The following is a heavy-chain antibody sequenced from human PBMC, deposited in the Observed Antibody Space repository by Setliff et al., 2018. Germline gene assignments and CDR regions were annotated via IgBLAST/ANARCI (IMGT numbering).Heavy chain of an antibody. Sequence: EASVKVSCKASGFTFTDYLMNWMRQAPEQGLEWMGRINLNTGNIFYAQEFQGRVTLTRDTSISTAYMELTGLKYDDTAIYYCARDTLALGDINLFDYWGQGTLVTVSS. D-gene: IGHD3-16*01. J-gene: IGHJ4*02. CDR1: GFTFTDYL. CDR2: INLNTGNI. V-gene: IGHV1-2*02. CDR3: ARDTLALGDINLFDY.